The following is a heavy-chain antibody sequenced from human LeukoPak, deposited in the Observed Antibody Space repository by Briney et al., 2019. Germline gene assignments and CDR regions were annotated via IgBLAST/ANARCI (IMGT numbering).Heavy chain of an antibody. CDR1: GFTVSNNY. CDR2: VKQDGSEK. Sequence: GGSLRLSCAASGFTVSNNYISWARQAPGKGLEWVANVKQDGSEKYYGVSVKGRFTISRDNAKNSVYLQMNSLKAEDTAVYYCARDSGHTRDYWGQGTLVTVSS. CDR3: ARDSGHTRDY. J-gene: IGHJ4*02. D-gene: IGHD6-25*01. V-gene: IGHV3-7*05.